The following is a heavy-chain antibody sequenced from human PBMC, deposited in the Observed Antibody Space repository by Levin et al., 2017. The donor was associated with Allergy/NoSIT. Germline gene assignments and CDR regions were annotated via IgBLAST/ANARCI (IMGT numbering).Heavy chain of an antibody. CDR2: IWYDGSNK. D-gene: IGHD3-10*01. CDR3: ARGMYGSGSYGYFDY. V-gene: IGHV3-33*01. Sequence: GESLKISCTASEFTFSNYGMHWVRQAPGKGLEWLAVIWYDGSNKYYADSVEGRFTISRDNSKNTLYLQMNSLRAEDTAVYYCARGMYGSGSYGYFDYWGQGTLVTVSS. CDR1: EFTFSNYG. J-gene: IGHJ4*02.